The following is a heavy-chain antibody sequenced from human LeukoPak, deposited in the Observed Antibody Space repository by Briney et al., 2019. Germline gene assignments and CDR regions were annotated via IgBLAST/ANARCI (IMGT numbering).Heavy chain of an antibody. J-gene: IGHJ4*02. D-gene: IGHD3-10*01. V-gene: IGHV3-23*01. CDR3: ARGRYGSGSYLDY. CDR1: GFTFSTYG. CDR2: ISGSGGSK. Sequence: PGGSLRLSCAASGFTFSTYGMSWVRQAPGKGLEWVSGISGSGGSKYYADSVKGRFTISRDNSKNKLYLQMNSLRAEDTAVYYCARGRYGSGSYLDYWGQGTLVTVSS.